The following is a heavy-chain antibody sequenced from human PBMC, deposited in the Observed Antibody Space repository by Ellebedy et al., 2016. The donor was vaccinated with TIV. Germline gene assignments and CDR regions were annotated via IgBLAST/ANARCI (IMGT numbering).Heavy chain of an antibody. CDR3: ARRGSYGDYAVQINSWFDP. J-gene: IGHJ5*02. Sequence: GESLKISCVASGFSFRIYLMSLVLQAPGTGLEWVANIYQDGSNQYYVDSVTGRFTISRDNANKSLFLQMNSLGGEDTAVYYCARRGSYGDYAVQINSWFDPWGRGTLVTVSS. V-gene: IGHV3-7*01. D-gene: IGHD4-17*01. CDR1: GFSFRIYL. CDR2: IYQDGSNQ.